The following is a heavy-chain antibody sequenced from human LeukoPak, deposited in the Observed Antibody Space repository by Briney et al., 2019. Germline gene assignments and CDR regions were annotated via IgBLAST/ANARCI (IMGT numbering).Heavy chain of an antibody. CDR1: GFTFSSYS. V-gene: IGHV3-30*18. D-gene: IGHD1-1*01. CDR2: ISYDGSNK. J-gene: IGHJ6*02. CDR3: AKDQGLEPHQKYYYGMDV. Sequence: PGGSLRLSCAASGFTFSSYSMNWVRQAPGKGLEWVAVISYDGSNKYYADSVKGRFTISRDNSKNTLYLQMNSLRAEDTAVYYCAKDQGLEPHQKYYYGMDVWGQGTTVTVSS.